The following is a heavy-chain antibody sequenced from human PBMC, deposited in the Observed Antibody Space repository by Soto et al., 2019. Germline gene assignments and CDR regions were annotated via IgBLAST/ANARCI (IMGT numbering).Heavy chain of an antibody. CDR1: GYTFTTYD. V-gene: IGHV1-8*01. Sequence: QAQLVQSGAEVRKPGASVKVSCKASGYTFTTYDINWLRQAPGQGLEWLGWMDPNSGSTGYAQNFQGRITITRNISRNTAHMELSSLQSEDTAVYYCARERKFDFWRKGLDVWGQGTTVTVSS. D-gene: IGHD3-3*01. J-gene: IGHJ6*02. CDR2: MDPNSGST. CDR3: ARERKFDFWRKGLDV.